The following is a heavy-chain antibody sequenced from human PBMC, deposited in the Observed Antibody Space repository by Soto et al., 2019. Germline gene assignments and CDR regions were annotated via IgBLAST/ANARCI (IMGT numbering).Heavy chain of an antibody. CDR3: ATPPAYYDSSGYGEFDAFDI. CDR2: IYPGDSDT. Sequence: XDSLTISCKGSGYSFTSYWIGLVGQMTGKGLEWMGIIYPGDSDTRYRPSFQGQVTISADKSISTAYLQWSSLKASDTAMYYCATPPAYYDSSGYGEFDAFDIWGQGTMVTVSS. CDR1: GYSFTSYW. V-gene: IGHV5-51*01. D-gene: IGHD3-22*01. J-gene: IGHJ3*02.